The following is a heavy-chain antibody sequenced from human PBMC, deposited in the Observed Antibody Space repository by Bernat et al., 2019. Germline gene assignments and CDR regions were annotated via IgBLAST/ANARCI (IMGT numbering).Heavy chain of an antibody. Sequence: QVHLVESGGGVVQPGGSLRLSCVASGFTFSYYGMHWVRQAPGKGLEWVAIMSYDGSTKYYADSVKGRFTISRDNSKNTLYLQMNSLRAEDTAVYYCAKDRRIAAYLDYWGQGTLVTGSS. J-gene: IGHJ4*02. CDR2: MSYDGSTK. CDR1: GFTFSYYG. CDR3: AKDRRIAAYLDY. D-gene: IGHD6-25*01. V-gene: IGHV3-30*18.